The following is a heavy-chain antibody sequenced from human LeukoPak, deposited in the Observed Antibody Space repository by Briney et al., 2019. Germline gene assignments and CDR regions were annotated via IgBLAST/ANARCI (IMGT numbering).Heavy chain of an antibody. CDR3: VRGPYSLKYFDH. V-gene: IGHV4-30-4*07. CDR2: IYYSGST. D-gene: IGHD4-11*01. J-gene: IGHJ4*02. Sequence: SETLSLTCAVSGGSISSGGYSWSWIRQPPGKGLEWLGYIYYSGSTYYNPSLKSRVTISVDTSKTQFSLKLSSVTAADTAVYYCVRGPYSLKYFDHWGQGTLVTVSS. CDR1: GGSISSGGYS.